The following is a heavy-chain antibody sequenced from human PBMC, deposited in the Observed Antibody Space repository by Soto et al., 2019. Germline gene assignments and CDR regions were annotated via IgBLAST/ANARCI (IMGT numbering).Heavy chain of an antibody. CDR1: GFSLSTSGVG. Sequence: QITLKESGPTLVKPTETLTLTCTFSGFSLSTSGVGVGWIRQPPGKALESLALIYWDDDKRYRPSLRSRLTITKDTSKNQVVLTMSNMDPVDTGTYYCVHRCQYNDDWSVGWFDPWGQGILVTVSS. CDR3: VHRCQYNDDWSVGWFDP. J-gene: IGHJ5*02. CDR2: IYWDDDK. V-gene: IGHV2-5*02. D-gene: IGHD3-3*01.